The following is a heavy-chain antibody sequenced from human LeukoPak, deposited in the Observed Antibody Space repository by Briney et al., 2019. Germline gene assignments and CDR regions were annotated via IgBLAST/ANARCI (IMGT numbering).Heavy chain of an antibody. CDR3: ARDPTYSSSWYFGY. CDR1: GGTFSSYA. V-gene: IGHV1-69*04. Sequence: SVKVSCKASGGTFSSYAISWVRQAPGQGLEWMGGIIPILGIANYAQKFQGRVTITADKSTSTAYMELSSLRSEDTAVYYCARDPTYSSSWYFGYWGQGTLVTVSS. CDR2: IIPILGIA. J-gene: IGHJ4*02. D-gene: IGHD6-13*01.